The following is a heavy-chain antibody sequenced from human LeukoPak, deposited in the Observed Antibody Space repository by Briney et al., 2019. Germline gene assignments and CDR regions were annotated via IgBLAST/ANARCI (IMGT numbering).Heavy chain of an antibody. D-gene: IGHD1-14*01. V-gene: IGHV3-21*01. CDR3: AKEYLSGFDP. Sequence: GGSLRLSCAASEFTFSSYSMNWVRQAPGKGLEWVSSISSSSSYIYYADSVKGRFTISRDNSKNTLYLQMNSLRAEDTAVYYCAKEYLSGFDPWGQGTLVTVSS. CDR2: ISSSSSYI. CDR1: EFTFSSYS. J-gene: IGHJ5*02.